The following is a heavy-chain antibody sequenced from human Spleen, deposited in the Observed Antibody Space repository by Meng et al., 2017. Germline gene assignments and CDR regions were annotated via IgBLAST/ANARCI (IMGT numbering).Heavy chain of an antibody. Sequence: QVPLQQWGAGLLKPSETLSLTCVVSGGSFSDYYWSWIRQPPGKGLEWIGEINHSGSTNYNPSLESRAIISVDTSQNNLSLKLSSVTAADSAVYYCARGPTTMAHDFDYWGQGTLVTVSS. CDR2: INHSGST. D-gene: IGHD4-11*01. CDR3: ARGPTTMAHDFDY. CDR1: GGSFSDYY. V-gene: IGHV4-34*01. J-gene: IGHJ4*02.